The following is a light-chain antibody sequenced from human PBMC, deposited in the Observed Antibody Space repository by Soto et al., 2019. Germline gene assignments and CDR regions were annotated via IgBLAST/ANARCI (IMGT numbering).Light chain of an antibody. Sequence: DIVMTQSPLSLPVTRLEPASISCXSSQSLLHSNGYNYLDWYLQKPGQSPQLLIYLGSNRASGVPDRFSGSGSGTDFTLKISRVEAEDVGVYYCMQALQTPITFGQGTRLEIK. V-gene: IGKV2-28*01. CDR2: LGS. CDR3: MQALQTPIT. J-gene: IGKJ5*01. CDR1: QSLLHSNGYNY.